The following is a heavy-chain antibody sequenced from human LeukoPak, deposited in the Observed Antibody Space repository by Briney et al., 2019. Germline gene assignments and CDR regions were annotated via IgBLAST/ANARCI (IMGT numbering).Heavy chain of an antibody. Sequence: PGTSLRLSCAASGFSFDDYVMHWVRQAPGKGLEWVSGISWNSGSIGYADSVKGRFTTSRDNAKNSLYLQMNSLRAEDTALYYCAKDRAEYSRDYFDYWGQGTLVTVSS. V-gene: IGHV3-9*01. CDR2: ISWNSGSI. CDR1: GFSFDDYV. D-gene: IGHD6-6*01. CDR3: AKDRAEYSRDYFDY. J-gene: IGHJ4*02.